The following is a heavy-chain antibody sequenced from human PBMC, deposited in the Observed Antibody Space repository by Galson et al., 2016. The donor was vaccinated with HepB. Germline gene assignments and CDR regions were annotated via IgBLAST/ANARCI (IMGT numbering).Heavy chain of an antibody. CDR1: GDSISSGGYY. CDR3: ARNFVDGFDI. V-gene: IGHV4-31*03. J-gene: IGHJ3*02. Sequence: TLSLTCTVSGDSISSGGYYWSWIRQHPGKGLEWIGYIYYTGSTYYNPSLKSRVIISVDTSKNQFSLKLTSVTAADTAVYYRARNFVDGFDIWGQGTTVTVSS. CDR2: IYYTGST. D-gene: IGHD3-9*01.